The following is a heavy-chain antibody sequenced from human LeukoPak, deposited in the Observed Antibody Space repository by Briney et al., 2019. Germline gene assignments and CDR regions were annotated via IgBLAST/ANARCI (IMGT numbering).Heavy chain of an antibody. J-gene: IGHJ6*04. CDR2: ISAYNGNT. CDR1: GYTFTSYG. D-gene: IGHD2-2*01. Sequence: ASVKVSCKASGYTFTSYGISWVRQAPGQGLEWMGWISAYNGNTYYAQKLQGRVTMTTDTSTSTAYMELRSLRSDDTAVYYCARVGDDIVVVPAATEDYYYYYGMDVWGKGTTVTVSS. CDR3: ARVGDDIVVVPAATEDYYYYYGMDV. V-gene: IGHV1-18*04.